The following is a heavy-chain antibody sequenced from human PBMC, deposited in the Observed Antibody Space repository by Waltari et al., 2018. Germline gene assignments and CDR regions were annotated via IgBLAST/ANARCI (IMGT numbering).Heavy chain of an antibody. CDR1: GFTFSSYS. V-gene: IGHV3-21*01. D-gene: IGHD2-2*01. CDR3: ARGRVPAAIDDY. CDR2: ISSSSSYI. J-gene: IGHJ4*02. Sequence: EVQLVESGGGLVKPGGSLRLSCAASGFTFSSYSMNWVRQAPGKGLEWVSSISSSSSYIYQADSVKGRFTISRDNAKNSRYLQMNSVRAADTAVYYCARGRVPAAIDDYWGQGTLVTVSS.